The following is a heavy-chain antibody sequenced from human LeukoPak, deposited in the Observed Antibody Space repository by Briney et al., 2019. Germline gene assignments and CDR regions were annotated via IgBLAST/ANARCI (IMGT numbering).Heavy chain of an antibody. D-gene: IGHD3-16*01. CDR1: GYSFTNYW. CDR2: IFPPDSTT. J-gene: IGHJ4*02. Sequence: GESLKISCKGSGYSFTNYWIAWVRQVPGEGLEYMGIIFPPDSTTTYSPSFQGQVTMSVDKSISTAYLQWSSLNASDTAMYYCARRGGAADFDYWGQGTLVTVSS. CDR3: ARRGGAADFDY. V-gene: IGHV5-51*01.